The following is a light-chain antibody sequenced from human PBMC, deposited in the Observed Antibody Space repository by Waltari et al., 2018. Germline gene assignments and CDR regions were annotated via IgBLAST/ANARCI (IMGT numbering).Light chain of an antibody. CDR1: QSLLQSDGSNY. J-gene: IGKJ3*01. Sequence: EIVMTQSPLSLPVTPGEAASISCRSSQSLLQSDGSNYLDWYLQKPGQPPQLLIYLGSNRASGVPDKFIGSGSGTDFTLKITRVEAEDVGIYYCMQPLQTPFTFGPGTKVDLK. CDR3: MQPLQTPFT. CDR2: LGS. V-gene: IGKV2-28*01.